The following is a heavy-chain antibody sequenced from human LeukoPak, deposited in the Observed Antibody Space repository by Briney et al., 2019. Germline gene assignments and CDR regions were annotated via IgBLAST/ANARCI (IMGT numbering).Heavy chain of an antibody. CDR1: GFTFSSYS. D-gene: IGHD2-2*01. J-gene: IGHJ6*03. CDR3: ARGEKDCSSTSCYNPPHYYYYMDV. CDR2: ISSSSSYI. Sequence: GGSLRLSCAASGFTFSSYSMNWVRQAPGKGLEWVSSISSSSSYIYYADSVKGRFTISRDNAKNSLYLQMNSLRAEDTAVYYCARGEKDCSSTSCYNPPHYYYYMDVWGKGTTVTVSS. V-gene: IGHV3-21*04.